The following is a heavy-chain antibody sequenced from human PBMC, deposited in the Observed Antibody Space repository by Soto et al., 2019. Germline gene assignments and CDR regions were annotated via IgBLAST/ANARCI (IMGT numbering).Heavy chain of an antibody. D-gene: IGHD5-18*01. CDR1: GYTFTGYY. CDR2: INPNSGGT. CDR3: ARDSGIQLWYRHDAFDI. J-gene: IGHJ3*02. V-gene: IGHV1-2*04. Sequence: GASVKVSCKASGYTFTGYYMHWVRQAPGQGLEWMGWINPNSGGTNYAQKFQGWVTMTRDTSISTAYMELSRLRSDDTAVYYCARDSGIQLWYRHDAFDIWRQGTMVTVSS.